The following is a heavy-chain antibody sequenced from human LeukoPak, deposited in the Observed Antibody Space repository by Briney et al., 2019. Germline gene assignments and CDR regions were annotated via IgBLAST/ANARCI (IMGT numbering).Heavy chain of an antibody. D-gene: IGHD4-17*01. CDR2: IYYSGST. CDR3: ARFSIGSYTVTTSGLTAFDI. CDR1: GGSISSSSYY. J-gene: IGHJ3*02. V-gene: IGHV4-39*07. Sequence: SETLSLTCTVSGGSISSSSYYWGWIRQPPGKGLEWIGSIYYSGSTYYNPSLKSRVTISVDTSKNQFSLKLSSVTAADTAVYYCARFSIGSYTVTTSGLTAFDIWGQGTMVTVSS.